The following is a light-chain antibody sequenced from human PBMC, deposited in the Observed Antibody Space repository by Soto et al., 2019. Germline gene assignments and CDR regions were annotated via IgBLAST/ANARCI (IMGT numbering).Light chain of an antibody. J-gene: IGKJ1*01. CDR1: QSIGGF. CDR3: QQFNRYSWT. CDR2: AAS. V-gene: IGKV1-39*01. Sequence: GDRVTITCRASQSIGGFLNWYQQQLGKAPKLLIYAASSLQSGVPSRFSGSGTVTDFTLTISSLQPEDFATYYCQQFNRYSWTFGQGTKV.